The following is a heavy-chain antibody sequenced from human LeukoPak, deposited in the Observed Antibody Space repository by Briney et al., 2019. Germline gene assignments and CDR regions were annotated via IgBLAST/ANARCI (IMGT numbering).Heavy chain of an antibody. J-gene: IGHJ5*02. CDR1: GGTFSSYA. Sequence: ASVKVSCKASGGTFSSYAISGVRQAPGQGLEWMGGIIPIFGTANYAQKFQGRVTITADESTSTAYMELSSLRSEDTAVYYCARVAAGMRRGFDPWGQGTLVTVSS. CDR3: ARVAAGMRRGFDP. D-gene: IGHD6-13*01. V-gene: IGHV1-69*13. CDR2: IIPIFGTA.